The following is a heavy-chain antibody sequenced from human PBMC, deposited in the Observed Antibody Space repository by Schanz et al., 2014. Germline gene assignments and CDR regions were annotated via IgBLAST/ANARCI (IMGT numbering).Heavy chain of an antibody. CDR2: ISGDHRNT. CDR3: AKDISDTSGKDDY. CDR1: GFTFSTHA. V-gene: IGHV3-23*04. J-gene: IGHJ4*02. Sequence: EVQLVASGGGLVQPGGSLRLSCAASGFTFSTHAMSWVRQAPGKGLEWVSSISGDHRNTFYADSVKGRFTISRDNSKNTLFLQMNSLRVEDSAIYYCAKDISDTSGKDDYWGQGTLVTVSS. D-gene: IGHD3-22*01.